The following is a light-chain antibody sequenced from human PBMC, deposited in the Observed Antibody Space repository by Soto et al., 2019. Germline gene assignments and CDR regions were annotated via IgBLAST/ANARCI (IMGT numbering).Light chain of an antibody. CDR1: SSDVGAYNY. Sequence: QSALTQPPSASGSPGQSVTISCTGTSSDVGAYNYVSWYQQHPGKAPKLMIYDVTTRPSGVPDRFSGSKSGNPASLTVSGLQAEDEADYFCSSYPGSDNLVFGGGTKLTVL. V-gene: IGLV2-8*01. J-gene: IGLJ2*01. CDR3: SSYPGSDNLV. CDR2: DVT.